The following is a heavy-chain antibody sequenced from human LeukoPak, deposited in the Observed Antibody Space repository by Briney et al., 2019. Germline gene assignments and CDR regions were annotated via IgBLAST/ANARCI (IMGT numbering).Heavy chain of an antibody. CDR3: ARESPDCSSTSCYSTAFDY. Sequence: ASVKVSCKASGYTFTGYYMHWVRQAPGQGLEWMGWINPNSGGTNYAQKFQGRVTMTRDTSISTAYMELSRLRSDDTAVYYCARESPDCSSTSCYSTAFDYWGQGTLVTVSS. V-gene: IGHV1-2*02. CDR2: INPNSGGT. J-gene: IGHJ4*02. CDR1: GYTFTGYY. D-gene: IGHD2-2*01.